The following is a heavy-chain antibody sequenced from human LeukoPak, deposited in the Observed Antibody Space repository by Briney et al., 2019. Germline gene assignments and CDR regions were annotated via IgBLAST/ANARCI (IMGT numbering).Heavy chain of an antibody. J-gene: IGHJ5*02. V-gene: IGHV1-46*01. CDR3: AGEYSGEWEQLTGWWFDP. D-gene: IGHD1-26*01. Sequence: ASVKVSCKAPGYTFGTHWMHWVRQAPGQGLEWMAIINPSGDVRRYAQKFQGRVTVTRHMSTRTVYMELSDLRPEDTAVYYCAGEYSGEWEQLTGWWFDPWGQGTLVTVSS. CDR2: INPSGDVR. CDR1: GYTFGTHW.